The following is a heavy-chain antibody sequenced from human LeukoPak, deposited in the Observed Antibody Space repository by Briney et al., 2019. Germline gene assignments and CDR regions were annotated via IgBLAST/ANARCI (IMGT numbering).Heavy chain of an antibody. CDR2: IKEDGSRE. CDR3: ARGRGYSYGFAY. Sequence: SGGSLRLSCAASGFTFSTYWMTWVRQAPGKGLEWVANIKEDGSREYYVDSVKGRFTISRDNAKNSLYLQMNSLRAEDTAVYYCARGRGYSYGFAYWGQGTLVTVSS. V-gene: IGHV3-7*03. CDR1: GFTFSTYW. J-gene: IGHJ4*02. D-gene: IGHD5-18*01.